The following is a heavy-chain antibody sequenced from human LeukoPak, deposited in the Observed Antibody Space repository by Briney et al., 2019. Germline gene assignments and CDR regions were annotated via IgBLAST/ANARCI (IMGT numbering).Heavy chain of an antibody. CDR3: ARDRGIVGATIWIDP. CDR2: ISSSSSYI. V-gene: IGHV3-21*01. CDR1: GFTFSSYS. D-gene: IGHD1-26*01. J-gene: IGHJ5*02. Sequence: SGGSLRLSCAASGFTFSSYSMNWVRQAPGKGLEWVSSISSSSSYIYYADSVKGRFTISRDNAKNSLYLQMNSLRAEDTAVYYCARDRGIVGATIWIDPWGQGTLVTVSS.